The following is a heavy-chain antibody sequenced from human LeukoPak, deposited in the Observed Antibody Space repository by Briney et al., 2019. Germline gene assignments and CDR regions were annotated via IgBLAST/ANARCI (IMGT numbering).Heavy chain of an antibody. CDR1: GFTFSSYA. CDR3: ARDKGHGWLVRSPGALGTNY. D-gene: IGHD6-19*01. CDR2: ISYDGSNK. Sequence: GGSLRLSCAASGFTFSSYAMHWVRQAPGKGLEWVAVISYDGSNKYYVDSVKGRFTISRDNSKNTLYLQMNSLRAEDTAVYYCARDKGHGWLVRSPGALGTNYWGQGTLVTVSS. J-gene: IGHJ4*02. V-gene: IGHV3-30*04.